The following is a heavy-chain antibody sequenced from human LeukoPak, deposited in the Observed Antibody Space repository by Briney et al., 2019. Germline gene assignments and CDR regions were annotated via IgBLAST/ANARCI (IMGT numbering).Heavy chain of an antibody. CDR3: ARELPRNAFDI. CDR1: GYTFPDYY. Sequence: ASVKVSCKASGYTFPDYYMHWVRQAPGQALEWMGWINPNSGGTNYAQKFQGRVTMTRDTSISTVYMELSRLRSDDTAVYYCARELPRNAFDIWGQGTMVTVSS. V-gene: IGHV1-2*02. J-gene: IGHJ3*02. CDR2: INPNSGGT.